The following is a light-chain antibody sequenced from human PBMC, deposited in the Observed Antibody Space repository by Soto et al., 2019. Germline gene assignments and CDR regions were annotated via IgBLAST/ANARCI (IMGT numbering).Light chain of an antibody. V-gene: IGKV3D-15*01. CDR2: GAS. Sequence: EIVFTQSPATLSVSPGERAALSCRASQSVSNNLAWYQQKPGQPPRLLIFGASTRATGIPARFSGSGSEADFALTISTLQSEDFAVYYCQQYSVWPLTFGGGTKVDIK. J-gene: IGKJ4*01. CDR1: QSVSNN. CDR3: QQYSVWPLT.